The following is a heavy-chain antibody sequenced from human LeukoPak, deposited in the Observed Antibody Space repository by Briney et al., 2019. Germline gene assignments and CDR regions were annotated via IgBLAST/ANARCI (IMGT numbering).Heavy chain of an antibody. CDR2: IHNGGGTT. Sequence: GGSLRLSCTASGFTFSSYTMNWVRQAPGKGLEWVSAIHNGGGTTSYADSVKGRFTISRDNSKNTLFLQMNSLRAEDTAVYYCARGRIAARTPYFDYWGQGTLVTVSS. CDR3: ARGRIAARTPYFDY. J-gene: IGHJ4*02. V-gene: IGHV3-23*01. CDR1: GFTFSSYT. D-gene: IGHD6-6*01.